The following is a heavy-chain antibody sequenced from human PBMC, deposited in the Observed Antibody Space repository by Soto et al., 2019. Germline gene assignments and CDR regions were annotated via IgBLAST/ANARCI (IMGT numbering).Heavy chain of an antibody. CDR3: ARAGPNFMYYDILTGYYTDY. Sequence: GGSLRLSCAASGFTFSSYSMNWVRQAPGKGLEWVSSISSSSSYIYYADSVKGRFTISRDNAKNSLYLQMNSLRAEDTAVYYCARAGPNFMYYDILTGYYTDYWGQGTLVTVSS. D-gene: IGHD3-9*01. J-gene: IGHJ4*02. CDR2: ISSSSSYI. V-gene: IGHV3-21*01. CDR1: GFTFSSYS.